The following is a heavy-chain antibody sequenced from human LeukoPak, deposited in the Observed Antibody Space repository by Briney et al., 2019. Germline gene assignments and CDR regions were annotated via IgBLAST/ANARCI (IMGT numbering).Heavy chain of an antibody. CDR3: ALLFSSTWYRFDS. V-gene: IGHV1-2*02. D-gene: IGHD6-13*01. CDR1: GYTFTDYY. Sequence: ASVKVSCKASGYTFTDYYMHLVRQAPGQGLEWMGWVNPNSGDTNYVHKFQGRVTMTSDTSISTAYMDLSRVRSDDTAVYYCALLFSSTWYRFDSWGQGTLVTVSS. J-gene: IGHJ4*02. CDR2: VNPNSGDT.